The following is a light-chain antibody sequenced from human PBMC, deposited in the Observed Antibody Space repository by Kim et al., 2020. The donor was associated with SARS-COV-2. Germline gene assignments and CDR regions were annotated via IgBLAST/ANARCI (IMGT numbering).Light chain of an antibody. CDR1: SGDVGGYTS. CDR3: SSFTRSNTLL. CDR2: DVS. Sequence: GHSIATSCTGTSGDVGGYTSVYWYQQHPGKDPKLMIYDVSELPSGVSNRFSGSKSGNTASLTISVLQAEDEADYYCSSFTRSNTLLFGGGTKLTVL. V-gene: IGLV2-14*03. J-gene: IGLJ2*01.